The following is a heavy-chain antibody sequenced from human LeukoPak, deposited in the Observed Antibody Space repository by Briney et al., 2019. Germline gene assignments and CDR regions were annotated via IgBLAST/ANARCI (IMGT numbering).Heavy chain of an antibody. CDR2: INPKSGGT. CDR1: GHTFTGYY. Sequence: ASVKVSCKASGHTFTGYYMHWVRQAPGQGLEWMVWINPKSGGTNYAQKFQGRVTMTRDTSISTAYMELSRLRSGDTAVYYCARSYDLEWLQFDYWGQGTLVTVSS. J-gene: IGHJ4*02. D-gene: IGHD3-3*01. CDR3: ARSYDLEWLQFDY. V-gene: IGHV1-2*02.